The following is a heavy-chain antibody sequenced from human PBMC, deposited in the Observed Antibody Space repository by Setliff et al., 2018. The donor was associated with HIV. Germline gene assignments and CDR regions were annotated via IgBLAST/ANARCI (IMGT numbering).Heavy chain of an antibody. V-gene: IGHV1-69*13. CDR2: IIPLFGTA. J-gene: IGHJ4*02. D-gene: IGHD2-8*01. CDR1: GGTFSSYA. CDR3: ARALGISSDTNRFDF. Sequence: ASVKVSCKAFGGTFSSYAITWVRQAPGQGLEWVGGIIPLFGTANYAQKFQGRVTITADESTSTAYMELSSLRSEDTAVYYCARALGISSDTNRFDFWGQGTLVTVSS.